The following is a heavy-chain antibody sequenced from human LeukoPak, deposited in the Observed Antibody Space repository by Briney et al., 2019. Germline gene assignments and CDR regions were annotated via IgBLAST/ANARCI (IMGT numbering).Heavy chain of an antibody. D-gene: IGHD3-16*02. J-gene: IGHJ4*02. V-gene: IGHV4-39*01. CDR1: DDSISSSRYH. Sequence: PSETLSLTRTVSDDSISSSRYHWGWIRQPPGKGLEWIGNVYYSGSTYYNPSLKSRVTISVDTAKNQFSLNLSSVTAADTAVYYCARLHSITFGGVFVASFSDYWGQGTLVTVSS. CDR3: ARLHSITFGGVFVASFSDY. CDR2: VYYSGST.